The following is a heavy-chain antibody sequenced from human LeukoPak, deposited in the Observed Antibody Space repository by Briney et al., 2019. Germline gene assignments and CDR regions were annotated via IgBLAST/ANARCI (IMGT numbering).Heavy chain of an antibody. Sequence: GGSLRLSCAASGFTFSSYSINWVRQAPGKGLEWVSSITRSSIYKYYADSVKGRFTISRDNAKNSLYLQMNSLRAEDTAVYYCAKGGAAAGKTEWGQGTLVTVSS. V-gene: IGHV3-21*04. CDR3: AKGGAAAGKTE. J-gene: IGHJ4*02. CDR1: GFTFSSYS. D-gene: IGHD6-13*01. CDR2: ITRSSIYK.